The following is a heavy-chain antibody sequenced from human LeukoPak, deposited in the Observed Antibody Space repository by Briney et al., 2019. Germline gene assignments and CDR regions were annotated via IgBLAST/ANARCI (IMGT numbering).Heavy chain of an antibody. V-gene: IGHV3-33*06. D-gene: IGHD3-16*02. Sequence: PGGSLRLSCAASGFTFSSYGMHWVRQAPGKGLEWVAVIWYDGSNKYYADSVKGRFTISRDNSKNTLYLQMNSLRAEDTAVYYCAKGGVIVYVGNYWGQGTLVTVSS. J-gene: IGHJ4*02. CDR3: AKGGVIVYVGNY. CDR1: GFTFSSYG. CDR2: IWYDGSNK.